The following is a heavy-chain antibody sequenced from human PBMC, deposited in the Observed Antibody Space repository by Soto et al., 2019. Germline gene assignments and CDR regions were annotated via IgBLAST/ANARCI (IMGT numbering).Heavy chain of an antibody. Sequence: SETLSLTCGVYGGSFRNYYWIWVRQPPGKGLEWIGEVNHSGEATYNPSLKSRLTISVAASKNQFSLRLRSVTAADTAVYYCGRLNQEDYNTKHDWFDPWGQGILVTVSS. J-gene: IGHJ5*02. CDR3: GRLNQEDYNTKHDWFDP. CDR1: GGSFRNYY. V-gene: IGHV4-34*01. D-gene: IGHD1-20*01. CDR2: VNHSGEA.